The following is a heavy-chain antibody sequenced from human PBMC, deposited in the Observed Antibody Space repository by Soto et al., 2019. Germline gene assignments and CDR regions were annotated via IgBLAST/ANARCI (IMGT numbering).Heavy chain of an antibody. CDR2: IYYTGST. CDR3: ARALGLYCSGGNCPNYYYFYDMDV. J-gene: IGHJ6*03. Sequence: SETLSLTCTLSGVLICSYYWRWNRQPPGKGLEWIGSIYYTGSTIYNPSLKSRITISVDTSKNHFSLKLSSVTAADTAVYYCARALGLYCSGGNCPNYYYFYDMDVWRKGTTVTVSS. CDR1: GVLICSYY. V-gene: IGHV4-59*01. D-gene: IGHD2-15*01.